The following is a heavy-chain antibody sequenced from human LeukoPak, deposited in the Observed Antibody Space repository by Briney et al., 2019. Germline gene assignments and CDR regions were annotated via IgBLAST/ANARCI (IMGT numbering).Heavy chain of an antibody. CDR1: GGSISSGSYY. Sequence: SETLSLTCTVSGGSISSGSYYWSWIRQPAGKGLEWIGRIYTSGSTNYNPSLKSRVTISVDTSKNQFSLKLSSVTAADTAVYYCARYHDSWSGPDLYGMDVWGQGTTVTVSS. V-gene: IGHV4-61*02. CDR2: IYTSGST. J-gene: IGHJ6*02. D-gene: IGHD3-3*01. CDR3: ARYHDSWSGPDLYGMDV.